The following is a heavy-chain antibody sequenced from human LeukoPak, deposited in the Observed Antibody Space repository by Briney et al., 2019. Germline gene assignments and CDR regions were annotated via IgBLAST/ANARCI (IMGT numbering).Heavy chain of an antibody. V-gene: IGHV1-46*01. CDR3: ARDYGDYYFDY. D-gene: IGHD4-17*01. Sequence: ASVKVSCKASGYTFTSYYMHWVRQAPGQGLEWMGIINPSGGSTSHAQKFQGRVTMTRDTSTSTVYMELSSLRSEDTAVYYCARDYGDYYFDYWGQGTLVTVSS. J-gene: IGHJ4*02. CDR2: INPSGGST. CDR1: GYTFTSYY.